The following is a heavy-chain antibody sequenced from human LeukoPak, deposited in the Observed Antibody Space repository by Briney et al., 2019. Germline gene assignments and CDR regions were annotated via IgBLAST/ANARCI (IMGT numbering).Heavy chain of an antibody. CDR1: GGSISNYY. D-gene: IGHD3-22*01. Sequence: PSETPSLTYTVSGGSISNYYWSWIRQPPGKGLERIGYIYYSGSTNYNPSLKSRVTISVDTSKNQFSLKLSSVTAADTAVYYCARDRKYYYDSSGYFNWFDPWGQGTLVTVSS. J-gene: IGHJ5*02. CDR2: IYYSGST. CDR3: ARDRKYYYDSSGYFNWFDP. V-gene: IGHV4-59*01.